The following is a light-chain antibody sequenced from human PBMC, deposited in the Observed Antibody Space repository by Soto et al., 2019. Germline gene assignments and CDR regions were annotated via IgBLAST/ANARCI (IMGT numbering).Light chain of an antibody. CDR3: AAWDDTLSGLV. Sequence: QSVLTQPPSASGTPGQTVTISCSGRNSNIGSNYVYWYQQLPGTAPRLLMYRADQRPSGVPARFSGSTSGTSASLAISGLRYEDEADYYCAAWDDTLSGLVFGGGTKLTVL. V-gene: IGLV1-47*01. J-gene: IGLJ2*01. CDR1: NSNIGSNY. CDR2: RAD.